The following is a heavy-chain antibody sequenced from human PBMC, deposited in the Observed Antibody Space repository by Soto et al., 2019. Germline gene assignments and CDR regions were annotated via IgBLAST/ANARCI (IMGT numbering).Heavy chain of an antibody. CDR3: ARGGSSSLAL. V-gene: IGHV3-74*01. D-gene: IGHD2-2*01. CDR1: GFALSSYW. CDR2: INIDGRTT. J-gene: IGHJ4*02. Sequence: EVRLVESGGGLVQPGGSLRLSCAASGFALSSYWMHWVRQAPGKGLVWVSHINIDGRTTNYADSVERRFTISRDIAKNSLFLQLNSLRAEDTAIYYCARGGSSSLALWGQGTLVTVSS.